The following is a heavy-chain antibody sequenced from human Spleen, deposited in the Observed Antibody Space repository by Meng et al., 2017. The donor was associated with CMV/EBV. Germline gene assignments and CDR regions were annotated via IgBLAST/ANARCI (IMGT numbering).Heavy chain of an antibody. V-gene: IGHV4-30-4*01. D-gene: IGHD6-25*01. CDR1: GASISVSTYY. J-gene: IGHJ4*02. Sequence: QFRLQESGPELGKPSQTLSLTCTVSGASISVSTYYWTWIRQPPGKGLEWIGYIHNDGTVYYNPTLASRVTISLDMSKNHFSLSLNSVTAADTATYYCARDSSGGYASFDHRGQGTRVTVSS. CDR3: ARDSSGGYASFDH. CDR2: IHNDGTV.